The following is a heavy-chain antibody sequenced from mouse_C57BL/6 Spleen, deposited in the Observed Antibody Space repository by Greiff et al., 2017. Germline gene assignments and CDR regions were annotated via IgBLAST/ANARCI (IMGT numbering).Heavy chain of an antibody. V-gene: IGHV5-4*01. D-gene: IGHD2-2*01. CDR2: ISDGGSYT. J-gene: IGHJ2*01. CDR1: GFTFSSYA. CDR3: ARGAMVTTVFDY. Sequence: EVQGVESGGGLVKPGGSLKLSCAASGFTFSSYAMSWVRQTPEKRLEWVATISDGGSYTYYPDNVKGRFTISRDNAKNNLYLQMSHLKSEDTAMYYCARGAMVTTVFDYWGKGTTLTVSS.